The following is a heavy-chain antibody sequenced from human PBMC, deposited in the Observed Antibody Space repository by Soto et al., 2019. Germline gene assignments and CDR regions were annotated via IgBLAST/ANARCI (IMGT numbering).Heavy chain of an antibody. Sequence: QVQLVQSGAELRKPGASVKVSCKASGYSFSSYGINWVRQAPGQGLEWMGWINTYNGNRNYAQKFEVRVTMTTATSTNTVYMELRSLKSDDTAIYYCARDRLRGYDSSGLYSWGQGTLVTVSS. D-gene: IGHD3-22*01. CDR1: GYSFSSYG. CDR2: INTYNGNR. CDR3: ARDRLRGYDSSGLYS. J-gene: IGHJ4*02. V-gene: IGHV1-18*01.